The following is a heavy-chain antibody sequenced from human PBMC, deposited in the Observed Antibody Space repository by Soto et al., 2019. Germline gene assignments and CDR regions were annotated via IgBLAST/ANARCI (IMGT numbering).Heavy chain of an antibody. V-gene: IGHV3-9*01. CDR3: AKDNYYDSSGYYDY. CDR2: ISWNSGSI. J-gene: IGHJ4*02. CDR1: GSTFVDYA. Sequence: GGSLRLSCAASGSTFVDYAMHGVRPATGKGLEWVSGISWNSGSIGYADSVKGRFTISRDNAKNSLYLQMNSLRAEDTALYYCAKDNYYDSSGYYDYWGQGTLVTVSS. D-gene: IGHD3-22*01.